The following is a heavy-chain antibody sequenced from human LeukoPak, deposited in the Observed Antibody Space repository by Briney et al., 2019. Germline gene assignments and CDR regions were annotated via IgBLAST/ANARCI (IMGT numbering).Heavy chain of an antibody. Sequence: GGSLRLSCAATGFTFSSYGMSWVRQAPGQGLEWVSATSGSGLSPYYADSVKGRFTISRDNSKNTLYLQMNSLRADDTAVYYCAKDAEVGAGADAFDIWGQGTMVTVSS. D-gene: IGHD1-26*01. CDR2: TSGSGLSP. CDR1: GFTFSSYG. CDR3: AKDAEVGAGADAFDI. V-gene: IGHV3-23*01. J-gene: IGHJ3*02.